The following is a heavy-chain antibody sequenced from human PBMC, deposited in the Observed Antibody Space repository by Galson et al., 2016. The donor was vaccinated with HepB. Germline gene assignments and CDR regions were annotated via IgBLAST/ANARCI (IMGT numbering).Heavy chain of an antibody. J-gene: IGHJ3*02. D-gene: IGHD3-22*01. CDR1: GYTFSAYW. CDR2: IYPADSDT. CDR3: ARPKTTWRGGYCDSTVYDAFDI. Sequence: QSGAEVKKPGESLKISCRPSGYTFSAYWIGWVRQMPGKGLEWVGIIYPADSDTRYNPSLQGQVTISADTSIRTAYLQWGSLKASDTAIYYCARPKTTWRGGYCDSTVYDAFDIWGQGTMVTVSS. V-gene: IGHV5-51*01.